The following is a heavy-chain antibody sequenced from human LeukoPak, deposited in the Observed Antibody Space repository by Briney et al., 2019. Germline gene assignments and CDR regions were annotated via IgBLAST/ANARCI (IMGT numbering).Heavy chain of an antibody. D-gene: IGHD3-3*01. CDR1: GGSFSGYY. Sequence: SETLSLTCAVYGGSFSGYYWSWIRQPPGKGLEWIGEINHSGSTNYNPSLKSRVTIPVDTSKNQFSLKLSSVTAADTAVYYCARHRDDFWSGYGYYYYYGMDVWGQGTTVTVSS. CDR3: ARHRDDFWSGYGYYYYYGMDV. J-gene: IGHJ6*02. V-gene: IGHV4-34*01. CDR2: INHSGST.